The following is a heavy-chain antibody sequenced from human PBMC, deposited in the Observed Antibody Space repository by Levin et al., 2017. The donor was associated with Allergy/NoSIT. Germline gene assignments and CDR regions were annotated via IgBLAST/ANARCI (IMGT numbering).Heavy chain of an antibody. V-gene: IGHV3-23*01. D-gene: IGHD3-16*01. J-gene: IGHJ4*02. CDR3: VRGIWRSLPLDY. Sequence: QPGGSLRLSCVASGFTFGSYPMTWVRQTPGKGLEWVSCLSGNGDNTFYADSVKGRFAISRDNSKNTLYLQMNSLGAEDMAVYYCVRGIWRSLPLDYWGQGTLVTVSS. CDR2: LSGNGDNT. CDR1: GFTFGSYP.